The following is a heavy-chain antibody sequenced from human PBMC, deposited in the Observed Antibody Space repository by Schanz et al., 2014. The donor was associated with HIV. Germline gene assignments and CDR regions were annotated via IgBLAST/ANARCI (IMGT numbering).Heavy chain of an antibody. CDR2: SSHDGSVK. V-gene: IGHV3-30*18. CDR1: EFIFTSYA. Sequence: VRLLESGGGLVQPGGSLRLSCTASEFIFTSYAMNWVRQAPGKGLEWVAVSSHDGSVKFYGDSVKGRFTISRDTFKNTVYLQMNSLRSEDTAVYYCAKASESIFGVEGLDFWGQGTLVIVSS. CDR3: AKASESIFGVEGLDF. D-gene: IGHD3-3*01. J-gene: IGHJ4*02.